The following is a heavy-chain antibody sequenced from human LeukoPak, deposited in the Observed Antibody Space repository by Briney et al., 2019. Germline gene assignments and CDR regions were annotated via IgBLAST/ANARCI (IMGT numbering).Heavy chain of an antibody. J-gene: IGHJ4*02. Sequence: GGSLILSCAASGFTFSDYYMSWIRQAPGKGLEWVSYISSSGSTIYYADSVKGRFTISRDNAKNSLYLQMNSLRAEDTAVYYCARDLGRSRFGEFLFDYWGQGTLVTVSS. D-gene: IGHD3-10*01. CDR2: ISSSGSTI. V-gene: IGHV3-11*01. CDR1: GFTFSDYY. CDR3: ARDLGRSRFGEFLFDY.